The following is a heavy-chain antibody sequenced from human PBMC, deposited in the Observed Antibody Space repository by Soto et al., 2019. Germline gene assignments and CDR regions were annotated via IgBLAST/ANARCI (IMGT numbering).Heavy chain of an antibody. CDR1: GCTFSSYW. CDR3: ASPRITIFGGPGAMDV. Sequence: GGSLRLSFAASGCTFSSYWMHWVRQAPGKGLVWVSRINSDGSSTSYADSVKGRFTISRDNAKNTLYLQMNSLRAEDTAVYYCASPRITIFGGPGAMDVWGQGTTVTVSS. CDR2: INSDGSST. J-gene: IGHJ6*02. V-gene: IGHV3-74*01. D-gene: IGHD3-3*01.